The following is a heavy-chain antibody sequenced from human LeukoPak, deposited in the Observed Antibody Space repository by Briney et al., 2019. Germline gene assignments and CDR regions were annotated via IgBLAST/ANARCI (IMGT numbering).Heavy chain of an antibody. CDR3: AKVWFGESFDY. J-gene: IGHJ4*02. V-gene: IGHV3-23*01. D-gene: IGHD3-10*01. CDR1: GFTFSSYA. CDR2: ISGGGGST. Sequence: GGSLRLSCAASGFTFSSYAMSWVRQAPGKGLEWVSAISGGGGSTYYADSVKGRFTISRDNSKNTLYLQVNSLRAEDTAVYYCAKVWFGESFDYWGQGTLVTVSS.